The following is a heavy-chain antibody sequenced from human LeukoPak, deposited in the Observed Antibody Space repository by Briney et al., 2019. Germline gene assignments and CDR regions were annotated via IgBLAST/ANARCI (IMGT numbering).Heavy chain of an antibody. J-gene: IGHJ5*02. CDR1: GYTLTEVS. CDR2: FDPEDGET. Sequence: GASVRVSCKVSGYTLTEVSMHWVRQAPGKGLEWMGGFDPEDGETICAQKFQGRVTMTEDTSTDTAYMELSSLRSEDTAVYYCATGGSGSYHNWFDPWGQGTLVTVSS. V-gene: IGHV1-24*01. CDR3: ATGGSGSYHNWFDP. D-gene: IGHD1-26*01.